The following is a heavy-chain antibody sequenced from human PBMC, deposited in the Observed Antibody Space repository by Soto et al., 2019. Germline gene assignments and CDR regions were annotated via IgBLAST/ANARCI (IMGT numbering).Heavy chain of an antibody. Sequence: GGSLRLSCAASGFTFDDYAMHWVRQAPGKGLEWVSGISWNSGSIGYADSVKGRFTISRDNAKNSLYLQMNSLRAEDTALYYCAKADYQLLWAGDYYYYMDVWGKGTTVTVSS. V-gene: IGHV3-9*01. CDR3: AKADYQLLWAGDYYYYMDV. D-gene: IGHD2-2*01. CDR1: GFTFDDYA. CDR2: ISWNSGSI. J-gene: IGHJ6*03.